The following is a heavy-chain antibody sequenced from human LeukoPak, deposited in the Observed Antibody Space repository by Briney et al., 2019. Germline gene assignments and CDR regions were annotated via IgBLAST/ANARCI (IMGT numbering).Heavy chain of an antibody. CDR2: IYYSGST. CDR3: ARHNEDVQLFHGLDV. J-gene: IGHJ6*02. D-gene: IGHD2-2*01. V-gene: IGHV4-59*08. Sequence: PSETLSLTCTVSGGSLRSYYWSWIRQPPGKGLEWIGYIYYSGSTNYNPSLKSRVTISIDMSKNQFSLRLSSVTAADTAVYYCARHNEDVQLFHGLDVWGQGTTVTVSS. CDR1: GGSLRSYY.